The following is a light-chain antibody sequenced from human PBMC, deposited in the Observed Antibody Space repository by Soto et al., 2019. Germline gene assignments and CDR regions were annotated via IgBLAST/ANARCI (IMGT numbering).Light chain of an antibody. J-gene: IGKJ1*01. CDR1: QSVSSY. Sequence: ELVLTQSPATLSLSPGERATLSCRASQSVSSYLAWYQQKPGKAPRLLIYDAFNRATGVPARFSGSGSGTDFTLTSSSPEPEDFAVYYCVQRSTWPWTIGQGTKVEIK. CDR2: DAF. V-gene: IGKV3-11*01. CDR3: VQRSTWPWT.